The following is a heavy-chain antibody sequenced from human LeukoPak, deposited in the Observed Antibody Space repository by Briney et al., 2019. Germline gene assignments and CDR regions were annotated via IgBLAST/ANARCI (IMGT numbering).Heavy chain of an antibody. D-gene: IGHD4-17*01. J-gene: IGHJ4*02. Sequence: GASVKVSCKASGYTFIRYYMHWVRQPPGQGLEWMGIINPIGGSTSYAQTFQGRVTMTRDTSTRKVYMELSRLRSEDTAVYYCARGGYGDRIDYWGQGTLVSVSS. CDR3: ARGGYGDRIDY. V-gene: IGHV1-46*01. CDR2: INPIGGST. CDR1: GYTFIRYY.